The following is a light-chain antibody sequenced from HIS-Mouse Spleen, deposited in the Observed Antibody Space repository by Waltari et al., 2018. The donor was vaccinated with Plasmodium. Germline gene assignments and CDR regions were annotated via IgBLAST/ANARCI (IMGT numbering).Light chain of an antibody. V-gene: IGLV3-19*01. CDR3: NSRDSSGNHLV. CDR1: SLRSYY. J-gene: IGLJ2*01. Sequence: SSELTQDPAVSVALGQTVRITCQGDSLRSYYASWYQQKPGPAHGLFIYCKKNRPSGIPARFSGSSSGNTASLTITGAQAEDEADYYCNSRDSSGNHLVFGGGTKLTVL. CDR2: CKK.